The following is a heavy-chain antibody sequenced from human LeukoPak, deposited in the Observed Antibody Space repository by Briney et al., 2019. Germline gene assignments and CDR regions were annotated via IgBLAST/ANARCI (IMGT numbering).Heavy chain of an antibody. CDR3: AREITLRLGYWFDP. J-gene: IGHJ5*02. D-gene: IGHD3-16*01. CDR1: GFSFSNHG. Sequence: PGRSLRLSCAASGFSFSNHGMHWVRQAPGKGLEWVAVIWYDGTKTYYADSVKGRFTISRDNSKNTVYLQVSSLRAEDTAVYYCAREITLRLGYWFDPWGQGTLVTVSS. V-gene: IGHV3-33*01. CDR2: IWYDGTKT.